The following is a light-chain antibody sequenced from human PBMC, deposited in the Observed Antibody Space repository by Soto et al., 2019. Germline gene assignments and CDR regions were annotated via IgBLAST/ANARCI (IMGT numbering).Light chain of an antibody. CDR1: NSDVGNYNL. Sequence: QSALTQPASVSGSPGQSITISCTGTNSDVGNYNLVSWYQLHSGKAPKLMIYEGSKRPSGVSNRFSGSKSGNTASLTISGLQAEDEADYYCCSYAGSSPSVFGGGTKLTVL. CDR2: EGS. V-gene: IGLV2-23*01. J-gene: IGLJ2*01. CDR3: CSYAGSSPSV.